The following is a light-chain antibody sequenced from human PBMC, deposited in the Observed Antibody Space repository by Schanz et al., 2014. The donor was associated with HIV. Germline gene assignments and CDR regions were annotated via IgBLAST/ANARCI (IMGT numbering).Light chain of an antibody. CDR1: QSVSSN. CDR2: DAS. J-gene: IGKJ4*01. CDR3: QQYKDWPPLT. Sequence: EIVMTQSPATLSVSPGERATLSCRASQSVSSNLAWYQHKRGQAPRLLIYDASTRASATPARFSGSGSGTEFTLTISSLQSEDFAVYYCQQYKDWPPLTFGGGSKVEIK. V-gene: IGKV3-15*01.